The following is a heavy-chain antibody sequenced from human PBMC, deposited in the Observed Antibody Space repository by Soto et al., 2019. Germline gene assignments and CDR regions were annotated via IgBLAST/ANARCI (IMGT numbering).Heavy chain of an antibody. J-gene: IGHJ4*02. CDR2: IYHSGST. Sequence: PSETLSLTCAVSGGSISSGGYSWSWIRQPPGKGLEWIGYIYHSGSTYYNPSLKSRVTISVDRSKNQFSLKLSSVTAADTAVYYCARALDTAMSAWGQGTLVTVSS. CDR1: GGSISSGGYS. V-gene: IGHV4-30-2*01. CDR3: ARALDTAMSA. D-gene: IGHD5-18*01.